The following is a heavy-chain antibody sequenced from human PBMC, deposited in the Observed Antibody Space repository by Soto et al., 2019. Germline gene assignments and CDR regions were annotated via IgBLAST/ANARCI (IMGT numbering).Heavy chain of an antibody. V-gene: IGHV1-8*01. CDR1: GYTFTSYD. CDR3: ASLGYCTNGVCYTGNYYFYMDV. Sequence: QVQLVQSGAEVKKPGASVKVSCKASGYTFTSYDINWVLQATGQGLEWMGWRNPNSGNTGYAQKFQGRVTMTRNTSISTAYMELSSLISEDTAVYYCASLGYCTNGVCYTGNYYFYMDVWGKGTTVTVSS. CDR2: RNPNSGNT. J-gene: IGHJ6*03. D-gene: IGHD2-8*01.